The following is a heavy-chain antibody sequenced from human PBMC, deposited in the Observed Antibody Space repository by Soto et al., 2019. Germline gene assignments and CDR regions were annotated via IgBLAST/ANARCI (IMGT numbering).Heavy chain of an antibody. D-gene: IGHD3-22*01. CDR1: KYIFTRYC. J-gene: IGHJ6*02. CDR3: ARHAAYNYYDSSGAGMDV. Sequence: GESLKISCKASKYIFTRYCISWVLQMPGKGLEWMGRIDPSDSYTTYSPSFQGHVTISADKSISAAYLQWSSLKASDTAMYYCARHAAYNYYDSSGAGMDVWGQGTTVTVSS. CDR2: IDPSDSYT. V-gene: IGHV5-10-1*01.